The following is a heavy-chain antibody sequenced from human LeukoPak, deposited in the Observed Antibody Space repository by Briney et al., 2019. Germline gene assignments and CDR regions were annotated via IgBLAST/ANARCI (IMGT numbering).Heavy chain of an antibody. V-gene: IGHV3-23*01. CDR2: ISGSGGST. J-gene: IGHJ4*02. D-gene: IGHD6-19*01. CDR3: AKAIAVAGRGEFFDY. Sequence: PGGSLGLSCAASGFTFSSYAMSWVRQAPGKGLEWVSAISGSGGSTYYADSVKGRFTISRDNSKNTLYLQMNSLRAEDTAVYYCAKAIAVAGRGEFFDYWGQGTLVTVSS. CDR1: GFTFSSYA.